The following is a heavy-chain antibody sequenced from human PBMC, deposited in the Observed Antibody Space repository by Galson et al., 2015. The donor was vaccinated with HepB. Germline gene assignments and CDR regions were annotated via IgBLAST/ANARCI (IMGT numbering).Heavy chain of an antibody. D-gene: IGHD5-24*01. V-gene: IGHV3-30-3*01. CDR2: ISYDGSNK. CDR3: ARDRRDGYNSYYYGMDV. J-gene: IGHJ6*02. Sequence: SLRLSCAASGFTFSSYAMHWVRQAPGKGLEWVAVISYDGSNKYYADSVKGRFTISRDNSKNTLYLQMNSLRAEDAAVYYCARDRRDGYNSYYYGMDVWGQGTTVTVSS. CDR1: GFTFSSYA.